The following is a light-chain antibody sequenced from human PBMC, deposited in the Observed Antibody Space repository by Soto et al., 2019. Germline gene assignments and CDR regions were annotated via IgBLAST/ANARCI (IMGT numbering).Light chain of an antibody. CDR3: QQYGSSPQR. Sequence: DIVLTQFPRTLSLSSGARATLSCRATQSVSSRYLAGYQHGPGQAPRLLIYGASSRAPGLPDRFSGSGSGPDFTRTISRLEPEDCAVCYWQQYGSSPQRFGQGIKVDIK. J-gene: IGKJ1*01. V-gene: IGKV3-20*01. CDR2: GAS. CDR1: QSVSSRY.